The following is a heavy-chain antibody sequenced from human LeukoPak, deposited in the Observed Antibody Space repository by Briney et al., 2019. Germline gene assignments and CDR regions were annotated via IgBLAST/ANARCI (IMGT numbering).Heavy chain of an antibody. CDR3: ARGGCGGDCDAFDI. CDR1: GYTFTGYY. D-gene: IGHD2-21*02. CDR2: INPNTGGT. V-gene: IGHV1-2*02. Sequence: ASVKVSCKASGYTFTGYYMHCVRQAPGQGLEWMGWINPNTGGTNYAQKFQGRATMTRDTSISTAYMDLSRLRSEDTAVYYCARGGCGGDCDAFDIWGQGTMVTVSS. J-gene: IGHJ3*02.